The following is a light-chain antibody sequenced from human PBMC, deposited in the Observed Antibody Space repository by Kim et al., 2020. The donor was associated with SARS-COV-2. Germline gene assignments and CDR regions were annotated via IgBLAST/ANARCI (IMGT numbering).Light chain of an antibody. CDR2: YDN. CDR3: QVWDSDSDLVV. Sequence: PGKTATISCGGNSLVANTVPWYQHKPGQAPVLVIQYDNERPSGIPERISASTSGNTATLTVSRVEAGDEADYYCQVWDSDSDLVVFGGGTQLTVL. J-gene: IGLJ3*02. CDR1: SLVANT. V-gene: IGLV3-21*04.